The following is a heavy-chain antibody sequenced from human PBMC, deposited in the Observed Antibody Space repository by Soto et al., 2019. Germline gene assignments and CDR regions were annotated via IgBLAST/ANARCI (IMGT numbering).Heavy chain of an antibody. Sequence: EVQLLESGGGLVQPGRSLRLSCAASGFTFSSYALRWVRQAPGKGLEWVSGITGNGDSTYYADSVRGRFTISRDNSKNTLSLKMNSLTVEDTAVYYCAKDSNNGGILIRDFDLWGSGTLVTVSS. V-gene: IGHV3-23*01. J-gene: IGHJ2*01. CDR3: AKDSNNGGILIRDFDL. CDR2: ITGNGDST. CDR1: GFTFSSYA. D-gene: IGHD2-8*01.